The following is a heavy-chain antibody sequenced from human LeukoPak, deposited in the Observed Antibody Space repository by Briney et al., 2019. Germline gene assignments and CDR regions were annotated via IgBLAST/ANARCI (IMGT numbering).Heavy chain of an antibody. D-gene: IGHD6-13*01. Sequence: ASVKVSCKASGYTFTSYGISWVRQAPGQGLEWMGWISAYNGNTNYAQKLPGRITITTDTSTTPTSKDLCRLRADDPAVYYCAREAAAGTGREGAEYFQHWGQGTLVTVSS. CDR2: ISAYNGNT. V-gene: IGHV1-18*01. CDR3: AREAAAGTGREGAEYFQH. CDR1: GYTFTSYG. J-gene: IGHJ1*01.